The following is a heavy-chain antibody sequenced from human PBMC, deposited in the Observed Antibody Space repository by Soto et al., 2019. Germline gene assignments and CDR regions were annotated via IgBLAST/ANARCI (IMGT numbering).Heavy chain of an antibody. CDR2: IHPGDSDT. CDR3: ASPAQNRDRPLAF. J-gene: IGHJ4*02. Sequence: PXESLKVSWKESGDLFSSQLIAWVRLMPGKGLEWMGIIHPGDSDTRYSPSFQGQVTISVDGSINTAYLQSRSLEASDTAVYYCASPAQNRDRPLAFCGQGTPVTVSS. CDR1: GDLFSSQL. D-gene: IGHD1-1*01. V-gene: IGHV5-51*01.